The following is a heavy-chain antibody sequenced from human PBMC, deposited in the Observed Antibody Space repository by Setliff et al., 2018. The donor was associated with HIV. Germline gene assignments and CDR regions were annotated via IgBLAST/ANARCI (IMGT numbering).Heavy chain of an antibody. CDR3: AQLGMVDDFDY. J-gene: IGHJ4*02. D-gene: IGHD1-1*01. CDR1: GDSVSSRSYY. Sequence: LSLTCTVSGDSVSSRSYYWSWVRQPPGKGLEWIGYIYYSGSTNYNPSLKSRVTISVDTSKNHFSLKLRSVTAADTAVYYCAQLGMVDDFDYWGQGTLVTVSS. CDR2: IYYSGST. V-gene: IGHV4-61*03.